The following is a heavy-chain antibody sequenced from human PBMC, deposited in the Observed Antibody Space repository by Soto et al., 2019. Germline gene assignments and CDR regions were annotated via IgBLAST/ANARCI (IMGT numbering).Heavy chain of an antibody. D-gene: IGHD5-12*01. CDR2: FSGSGST. CDR3: AKAPLRLEYLDY. Sequence: EVQLLESGGGLVQPGGSLRLSCAASGLTFSNYAMNWVRQAPGRGLEWVSAFSGSGSTYYADSEKGRFTLSRDNSKNTLYLQMNSLSAEDTALYYSAKAPLRLEYLDYWGPGTLVTVSS. V-gene: IGHV3-23*01. J-gene: IGHJ4*02. CDR1: GLTFSNYA.